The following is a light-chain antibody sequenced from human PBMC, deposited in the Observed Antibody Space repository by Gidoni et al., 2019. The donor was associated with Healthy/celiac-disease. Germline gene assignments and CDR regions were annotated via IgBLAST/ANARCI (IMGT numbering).Light chain of an antibody. CDR1: QSISSY. J-gene: IGKJ4*01. CDR3: QQSYSTPPG. CDR2: AAS. V-gene: IGKV1-39*01. Sequence: DIQMTQSPSSLSASVGDRVTITCRASQSISSYLNWYQQKPGKAPNLLIYAASSLQSGVPSRFSGSGSGTDFTLTISSLQPEDFATYYCQQSYSTPPGFGGGTKVEIK.